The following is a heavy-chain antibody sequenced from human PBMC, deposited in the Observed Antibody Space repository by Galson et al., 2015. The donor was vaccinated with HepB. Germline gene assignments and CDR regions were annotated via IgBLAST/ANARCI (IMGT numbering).Heavy chain of an antibody. CDR3: ARVGHDYYGTSGYYYDFDY. D-gene: IGHD3-22*01. CDR2: ISSSSSYI. J-gene: IGHJ4*02. V-gene: IGHV3-21*01. CDR1: GFTFSSYN. Sequence: SLRLSCAASGFTFSSYNMNWVRQAPGKGLEWVSSISSSSSYIYYADSVKGRFTISRDNAKNSLYLQMNSLRAEDTAVYYCARVGHDYYGTSGYYYDFDYWGQGTLVTVSS.